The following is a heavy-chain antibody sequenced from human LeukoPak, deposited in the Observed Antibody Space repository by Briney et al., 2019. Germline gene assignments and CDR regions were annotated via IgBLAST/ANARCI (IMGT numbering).Heavy chain of an antibody. CDR2: INHSGSN. J-gene: IGHJ4*02. CDR1: GASFSGYY. V-gene: IGHV4-34*01. D-gene: IGHD1-26*01. Sequence: NPSETLSLTCAVYGASFSGYYWSWLRRPPGKGLEWVADINHSGSNNYNPSVKSRATISIDTYKNQFALKLSSVTAADTAVYSCARGGGELQGYFDYCGQGTLVTVSS. CDR3: ARGGGELQGYFDY.